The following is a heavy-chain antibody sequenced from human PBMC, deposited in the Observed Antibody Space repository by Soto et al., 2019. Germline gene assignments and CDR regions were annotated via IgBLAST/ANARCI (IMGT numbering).Heavy chain of an antibody. V-gene: IGHV3-23*01. CDR1: GFTFSSYA. Sequence: GGSLRLSCAASGFTFSSYAMSWVRQAPGKGLGWVSSISGSGGSTYYTDSVKGRFTISRDNSKDTVYLQMNSLRAEDTSVYYCADEGLTGDLWSDSAATNYYIDVWGKGTTVTVSS. D-gene: IGHD3-3*01. J-gene: IGHJ6*03. CDR2: ISGSGGST. CDR3: ADEGLTGDLWSDSAATNYYIDV.